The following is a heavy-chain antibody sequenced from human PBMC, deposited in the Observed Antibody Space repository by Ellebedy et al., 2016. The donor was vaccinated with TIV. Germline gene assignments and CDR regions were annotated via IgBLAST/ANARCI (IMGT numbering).Heavy chain of an antibody. Sequence: MPGGSLRLSCTVSGGSITGSHWSWIRQPPGKGLEWIGYIYSSGITNYNPSRKSRVTISVDTSKNQFSLKLRSVTAADTAMYYCAKNSYASGQWGQGTLVTVSS. V-gene: IGHV4-59*01. J-gene: IGHJ4*02. D-gene: IGHD3-16*01. CDR2: IYSSGIT. CDR3: AKNSYASGQ. CDR1: GGSITGSH.